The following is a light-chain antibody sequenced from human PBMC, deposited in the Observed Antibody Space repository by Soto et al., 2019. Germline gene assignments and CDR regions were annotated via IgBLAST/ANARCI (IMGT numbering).Light chain of an antibody. V-gene: IGLV2-11*01. CDR2: DVS. Sequence: QSALTQPRSVSGSPGQSVTISCTGTSSDVGGYNYVSWYQQHPVKAPKLMLYDVSKRPSGVPDRFSGSKSGTTASLTSSGLQAEDEADYNCCSYAGSYTFYVFGTGTKVTVL. CDR1: SSDVGGYNY. J-gene: IGLJ1*01. CDR3: CSYAGSYTFYV.